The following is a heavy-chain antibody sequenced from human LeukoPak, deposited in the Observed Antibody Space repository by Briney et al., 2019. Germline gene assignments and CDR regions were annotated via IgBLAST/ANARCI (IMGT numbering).Heavy chain of an antibody. D-gene: IGHD2-2*01. CDR1: GFTFSSYS. Sequence: GGSLRLSCTASGFTFSSYSMNWVRQAPGKGLEWVSYISSSGSTIYYADSVKGRFTISRDNAKNSLYLQMNSLRAEDTAVYYCAKSDCSTSCLFDYWGQGTLVTVSS. CDR3: AKSDCSTSCLFDY. CDR2: ISSSGSTI. J-gene: IGHJ4*02. V-gene: IGHV3-48*04.